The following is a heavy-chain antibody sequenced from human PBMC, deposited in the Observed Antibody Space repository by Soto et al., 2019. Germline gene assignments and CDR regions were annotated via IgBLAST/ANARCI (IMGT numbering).Heavy chain of an antibody. Sequence: QLQLVQSGGEVKKPGASVRVSCEAYGYPFSKYGISWIRQAPGQGLEWMGWIKPDNGNTDYAQKFQGRVTMTTDTSSNTAYMELRSLSSDDTAVYYCAPSSESWFDPWGQGALVSVSS. J-gene: IGHJ5*02. CDR1: GYPFSKYG. CDR3: APSSESWFDP. V-gene: IGHV1-18*04. CDR2: IKPDNGNT.